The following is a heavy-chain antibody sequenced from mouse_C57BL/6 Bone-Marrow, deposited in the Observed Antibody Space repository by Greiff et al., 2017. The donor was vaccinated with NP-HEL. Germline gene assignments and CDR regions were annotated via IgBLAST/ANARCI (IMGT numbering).Heavy chain of an antibody. CDR1: GFSFNTYA. Sequence: EVNVVESGGGLVQPKGSLKLSCAASGFSFNTYAMNWVRQAPGKGLEWVARIRSKSNNYATYYADSVKDRFTISRDDSESMLYLQMNNLKTEDTAMYYCVRHGRLRNYAMDYWGQGTSVTVSS. V-gene: IGHV10-1*01. CDR3: VRHGRLRNYAMDY. CDR2: IRSKSNNYAT. D-gene: IGHD3-2*02. J-gene: IGHJ4*01.